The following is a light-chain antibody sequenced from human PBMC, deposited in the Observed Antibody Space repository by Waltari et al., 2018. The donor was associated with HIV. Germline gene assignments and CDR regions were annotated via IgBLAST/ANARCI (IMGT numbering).Light chain of an antibody. J-gene: IGKJ2*01. CDR2: DAS. V-gene: IGKV1-13*02. CDR3: QQFRSYPRT. Sequence: IQMTQSPSTLSASVGDRVTITCRASQGLRNALAWYQQKPGRPPKLLIYDASTLEGGVPSRFSGSMSGTDFNLTISNLQPEDSATYYCQQFRSYPRTFGQGATLEIK. CDR1: QGLRNA.